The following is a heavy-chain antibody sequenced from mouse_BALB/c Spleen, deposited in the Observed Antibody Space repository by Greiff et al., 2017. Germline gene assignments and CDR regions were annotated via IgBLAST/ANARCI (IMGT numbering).Heavy chain of an antibody. CDR3: ARDYYGPWFAY. J-gene: IGHJ3*01. D-gene: IGHD2-1*01. CDR2: IYPGDGDT. CDR1: GYAFSSYW. V-gene: IGHV1-80*01. Sequence: QVHVKQSGAELVRPGSSVKISCKASGYAFSSYWMNWVKQRPGQGLEWIGQIYPGDGDTNYNGKFKGKATLTADKSSSTAYMQLSSLTSEDSAVYFCARDYYGPWFAYWGQGTLVTVSA.